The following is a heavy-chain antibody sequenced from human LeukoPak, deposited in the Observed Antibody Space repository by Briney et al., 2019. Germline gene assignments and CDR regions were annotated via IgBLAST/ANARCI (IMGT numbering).Heavy chain of an antibody. Sequence: PGGSLRLSCAASGFTFSSYVMHWVRQAPGKGLEWVAVIGYDGSNKFYADSVKGRFTISRDNPKSTVFLQMNSLRAEDTAVYYCARVWSSRKAFDIWGQGTMVTVSS. V-gene: IGHV3-33*01. CDR1: GFTFSSYV. D-gene: IGHD3-16*01. J-gene: IGHJ3*02. CDR2: IGYDGSNK. CDR3: ARVWSSRKAFDI.